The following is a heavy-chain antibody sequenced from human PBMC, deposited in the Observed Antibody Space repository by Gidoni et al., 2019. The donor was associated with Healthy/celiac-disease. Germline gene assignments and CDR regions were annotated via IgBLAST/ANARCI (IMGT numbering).Heavy chain of an antibody. V-gene: IGHV6-1*01. Sequence: QVQLQQSGPGLVEPSQTLPLTCAISGDSVSRNSPAWNWIRQSPARGLEWLGRTYYRSKWYNDYAVSVKSRITINPDTSKNQFSLQLNSVTPEDTAVYYCARDPSAMVRGAYAFDIWGQGTMVTVSS. D-gene: IGHD3-10*01. J-gene: IGHJ3*02. CDR2: TYYRSKWYN. CDR1: GDSVSRNSPA. CDR3: ARDPSAMVRGAYAFDI.